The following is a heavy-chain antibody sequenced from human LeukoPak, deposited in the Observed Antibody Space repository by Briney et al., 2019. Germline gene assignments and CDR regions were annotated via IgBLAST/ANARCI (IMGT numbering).Heavy chain of an antibody. CDR3: ARSSMVRGAPLYYFDY. CDR2: IYYSGST. Sequence: SETLSLTCTVSVGSISSYYWSWIRQPPGKGLEWIEYIYYSGSTNYNPSLKSRVTISVDTSKNQFSLKLSSVTAADTAVYYCARSSMVRGAPLYYFDYWGQGTLVTVSS. CDR1: VGSISSYY. J-gene: IGHJ4*02. V-gene: IGHV4-59*08. D-gene: IGHD3-10*01.